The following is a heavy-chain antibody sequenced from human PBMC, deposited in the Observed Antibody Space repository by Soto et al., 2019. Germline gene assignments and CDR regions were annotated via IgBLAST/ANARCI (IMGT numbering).Heavy chain of an antibody. D-gene: IGHD3-16*02. J-gene: IGHJ4*02. CDR2: ISAHNGNT. CDR1: GYTFTSYG. V-gene: IGHV1-18*04. CDR3: ARTMFTFGGVIVNFAY. Sequence: QVQLVQSGAEVKKPGASVKVSCKASGYTFTSYGISWVRQAPGQGLEWMGWISAHNGNTNFAQKFQGRVTMTTDTSTTTAYMELRSLRSDDTAVYYCARTMFTFGGVIVNFAYWAQGPLVPVSS.